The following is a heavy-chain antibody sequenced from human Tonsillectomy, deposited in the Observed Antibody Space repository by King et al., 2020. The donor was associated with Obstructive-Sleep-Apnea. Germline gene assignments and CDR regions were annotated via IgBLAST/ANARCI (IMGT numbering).Heavy chain of an antibody. CDR1: GYTFTSYD. Sequence: QLVQSGAEVKKPVASVKVSCNASGYTFTSYDVNWVRQATGQGLEWLGWMNPNSGNTGYEQKFQGRVTMTRNTSISTAYMELSSLRSEDTAVYYCARVGRYGDYFDYWGQGTLVTVSS. D-gene: IGHD4-17*01. J-gene: IGHJ4*02. V-gene: IGHV1-8*01. CDR2: MNPNSGNT. CDR3: ARVGRYGDYFDY.